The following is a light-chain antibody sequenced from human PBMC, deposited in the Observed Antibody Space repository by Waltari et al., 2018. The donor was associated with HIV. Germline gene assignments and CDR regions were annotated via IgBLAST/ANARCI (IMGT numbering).Light chain of an antibody. V-gene: IGLV2-8*01. CDR1: TSDVAGSRY. Sequence: QSALTQPPSASGSPGQSVTISCTGTTSDVAGSRYVSWYQHHPGKAPKLIIYDVSKRPSGVPDRFSGSKSGNTASLTVSGLQADDEADYYCKSYAGSNNPYVFGTGTKVTVL. CDR2: DVS. CDR3: KSYAGSNNPYV. J-gene: IGLJ1*01.